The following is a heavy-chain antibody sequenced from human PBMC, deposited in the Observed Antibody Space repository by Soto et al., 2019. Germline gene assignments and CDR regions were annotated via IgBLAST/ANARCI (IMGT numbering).Heavy chain of an antibody. Sequence: GASVKVSCKASGGTFSSYAISWVRQAPGQGLEWMGGIIPIFGTANYAQKFQGRVTITADESTSTAYMELSSLRSEDTAVYYCAFSITMVRGVIIKNYYYYGMDVWGQGTTVTVSS. V-gene: IGHV1-69*13. CDR1: GGTFSSYA. D-gene: IGHD3-10*01. CDR3: AFSITMVRGVIIKNYYYYGMDV. J-gene: IGHJ6*02. CDR2: IIPIFGTA.